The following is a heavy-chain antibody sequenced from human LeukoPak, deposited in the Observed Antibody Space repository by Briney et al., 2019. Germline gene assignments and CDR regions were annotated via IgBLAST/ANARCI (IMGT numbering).Heavy chain of an antibody. CDR2: IYPGDSET. Sequence: HGESLKISCKGSGYSFTSYWIAWVRQMPGKGLEWMGIIYPGDSETRYSPSFQGQVTISADKSISTAYLQWSSLKASDTAMYYCARRIAVPATFDYWGQGTLVTVSS. D-gene: IGHD6-13*01. J-gene: IGHJ4*02. CDR1: GYSFTSYW. CDR3: ARRIAVPATFDY. V-gene: IGHV5-51*01.